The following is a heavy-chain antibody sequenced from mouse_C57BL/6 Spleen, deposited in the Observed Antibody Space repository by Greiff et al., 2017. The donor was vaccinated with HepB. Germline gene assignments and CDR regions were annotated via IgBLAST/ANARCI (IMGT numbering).Heavy chain of an antibody. V-gene: IGHV5-9*01. J-gene: IGHJ1*03. CDR1: GFTFSSYT. CDR2: ISGGGGNT. D-gene: IGHD1-1*01. CDR3: ARHYYGSSYVGWYFDV. Sequence: DVKLVESGGGLVKPGGSLKLSCAASGFTFSSYTMSWVRQTPEKRLEWVATISGGGGNTYYPDSVKGRVTISRDNAKNTLYLQMSSLRSEDTALYYCARHYYGSSYVGWYFDVWGTGTTVTVSS.